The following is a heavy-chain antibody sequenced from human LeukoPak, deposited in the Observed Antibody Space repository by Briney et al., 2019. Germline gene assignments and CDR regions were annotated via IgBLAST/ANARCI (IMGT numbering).Heavy chain of an antibody. J-gene: IGHJ4*02. V-gene: IGHV4-34*01. CDR3: AREAAAARSKFEY. D-gene: IGHD6-6*01. Sequence: SETLSLTCGIYGGSFSGYYWSWIRQPPGRGLEWIGEINHRGSTNYNPSLKSRVTMSVDTSKNQFSLKLSSVTAADTAVYYCAREAAAARSKFEYWGQGTLVTVSS. CDR2: INHRGST. CDR1: GGSFSGYY.